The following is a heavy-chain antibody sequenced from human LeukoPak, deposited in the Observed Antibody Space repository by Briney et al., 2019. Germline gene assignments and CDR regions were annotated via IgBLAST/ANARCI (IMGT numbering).Heavy chain of an antibody. CDR1: GYTFTGYY. Sequence: GASVKVSCKASGYTFTGYYMHWVRQAPGQGLEWMGWINPNSGGTNYAQKFQGRVTMTRDTSISTAYMELSRLRSDDTAVYYCARSYYSSSWSPYYFDYWGQGTLVTVSS. J-gene: IGHJ4*02. V-gene: IGHV1-2*02. CDR2: INPNSGGT. CDR3: ARSYYSSSWSPYYFDY. D-gene: IGHD6-13*01.